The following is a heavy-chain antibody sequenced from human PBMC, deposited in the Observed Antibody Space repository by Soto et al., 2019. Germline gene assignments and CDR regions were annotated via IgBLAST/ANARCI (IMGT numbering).Heavy chain of an antibody. Sequence: PSETLSLTCTVSGGSISSYYWSWIRQPPGKGLEWIGYIYYSGSTNYNPSLKSRVTISVDTSKNQFSLKLSSVTAADTAVYYCARTLWFGDSYGMDVWGQGTTDTVSS. CDR3: ARTLWFGDSYGMDV. D-gene: IGHD3-10*01. V-gene: IGHV4-59*01. CDR1: GGSISSYY. CDR2: IYYSGST. J-gene: IGHJ6*02.